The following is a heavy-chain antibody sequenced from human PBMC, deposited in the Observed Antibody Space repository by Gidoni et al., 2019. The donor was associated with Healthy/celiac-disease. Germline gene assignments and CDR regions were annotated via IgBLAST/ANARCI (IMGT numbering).Heavy chain of an antibody. D-gene: IGHD1-7*01. CDR3: ARGITGTTSRVGWFDP. CDR1: GGSISSGGYY. CDR2: IYYSGST. V-gene: IGHV4-31*03. J-gene: IGHJ5*02. Sequence: QVQLQESGPGLVKPSQTLSLTCTVHGGSISSGGYYWSWIRQHPGKGLEWIGYIYYSGSTYYNPSLKSRVTISVDTSKNQFSLKLSSVTAADTAVYYCARGITGTTSRVGWFDPWGQGTLVTVSS.